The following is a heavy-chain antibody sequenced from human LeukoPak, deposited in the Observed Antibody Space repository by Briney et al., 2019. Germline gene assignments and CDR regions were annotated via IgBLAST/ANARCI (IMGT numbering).Heavy chain of an antibody. J-gene: IGHJ4*02. D-gene: IGHD3-22*01. V-gene: IGHV3-15*01. Sequence: NPGGSLRLSCAASGFTFSNAWMSWVRQAPGKWLEWVGRIKSKTDGGTTDYAAPVKGRFTISRDDSKNTLYLQMNSLKTEDTAVYYCTTDFPLPPTYYYDSSGYPPDYWGQGTLVTVSS. CDR1: GFTFSNAW. CDR3: TTDFPLPPTYYYDSSGYPPDY. CDR2: IKSKTDGGTT.